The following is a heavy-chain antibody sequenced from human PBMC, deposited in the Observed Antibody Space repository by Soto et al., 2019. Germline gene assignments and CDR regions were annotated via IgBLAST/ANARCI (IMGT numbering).Heavy chain of an antibody. V-gene: IGHV1-8*01. CDR1: GYTFATYD. J-gene: IGHJ5*01. CDR3: ARSDGYNFNWLDS. Sequence: QVQLVQSGAEVKTPGASVKVSCKASGYTFATYDINWVRQAPGQGLEWMGWMNPNSGNTGKAQKFQGRLTMTRDTALSVAHMELSSLRNEDTSVYYCARSDGYNFNWLDSWGQGTLVTVSA. D-gene: IGHD2-21*01. CDR2: MNPNSGNT.